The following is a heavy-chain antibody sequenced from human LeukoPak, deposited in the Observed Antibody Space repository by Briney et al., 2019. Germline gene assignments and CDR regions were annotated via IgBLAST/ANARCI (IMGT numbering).Heavy chain of an antibody. V-gene: IGHV4-34*01. J-gene: IGHJ4*02. CDR3: ARVGHTAMRY. Sequence: PSETLSLTCAVYGGSFSGYYWSWIRQPPGKGLEWIGEINHSGSTNYNPSLKSRVTISVDTSKNQFSLKLSSATAADTAVYYCARVGHTAMRYWGQGTLVTVSS. CDR2: INHSGST. D-gene: IGHD5-18*01. CDR1: GGSFSGYY.